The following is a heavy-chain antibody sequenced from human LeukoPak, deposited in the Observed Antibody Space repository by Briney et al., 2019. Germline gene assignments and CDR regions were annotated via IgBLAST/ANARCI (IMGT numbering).Heavy chain of an antibody. J-gene: IGHJ4*02. V-gene: IGHV1-2*02. D-gene: IGHD3-9*01. CDR2: INPNSGGT. CDR1: GYTFTGYY. CDR3: ARVGTYYDILYY. Sequence: ASVKVSCKASGYTFTGYYMHWVRQAPGQGLEWMGWINPNSGGTNYAQKLQGRVTVTRDTSISTAYMELSRLRSDDTAVYYCARVGTYYDILYYWGQGTLVTVSS.